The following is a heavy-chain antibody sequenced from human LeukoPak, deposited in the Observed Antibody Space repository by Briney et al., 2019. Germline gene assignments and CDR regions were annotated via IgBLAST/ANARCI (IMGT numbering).Heavy chain of an antibody. CDR2: IYSRGST. CDR1: GGSINHYY. D-gene: IGHD2-15*01. J-gene: IGHJ3*02. V-gene: IGHV4-4*07. Sequence: SETLSLTCTVSGGSINHYYWSWIRQPAGKGLESIGRIYSRGSTNYNPSLKSRVTISVDTSKNQFSLKLCSGTAADSAVYYCARGRYCSADICSGGDAFDIWGQGTMVSVSS. CDR3: ARGRYCSADICSGGDAFDI.